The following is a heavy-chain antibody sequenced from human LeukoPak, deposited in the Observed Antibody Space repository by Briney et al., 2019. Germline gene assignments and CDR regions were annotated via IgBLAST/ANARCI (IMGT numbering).Heavy chain of an antibody. CDR1: GYTFTSYG. V-gene: IGHV1-18*01. J-gene: IGHJ5*02. D-gene: IGHD3-9*01. CDR2: ISADNGNT. CDR3: ARDHQLGILTGYYTPPGDP. Sequence: ASVKVSCKASGYTFTSYGISWVRQAPGQGLEWMGWISADNGNTKYAQKFQGRVTMTRDTSTSTVYMELSSLRSEDTAVYYCARDHQLGILTGYYTPPGDPWGQGTLVTVSS.